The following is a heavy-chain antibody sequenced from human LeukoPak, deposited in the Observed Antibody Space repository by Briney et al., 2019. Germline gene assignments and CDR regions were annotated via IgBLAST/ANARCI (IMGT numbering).Heavy chain of an antibody. CDR2: ISYDGSNK. CDR1: GFTFSSYA. J-gene: IGHJ4*02. V-gene: IGHV3-30-3*01. CDR3: ARSQQQLIFDY. D-gene: IGHD6-13*01. Sequence: GGSLSLSCAASGFTFSSYAMHWVRQAPGKGLEWVPVISYDGSNKYYADSVKGRFTISRDNSKNTLYLQMNSLRAEDTTVYYCARSQQQLIFDYWGQGTLVTVSS.